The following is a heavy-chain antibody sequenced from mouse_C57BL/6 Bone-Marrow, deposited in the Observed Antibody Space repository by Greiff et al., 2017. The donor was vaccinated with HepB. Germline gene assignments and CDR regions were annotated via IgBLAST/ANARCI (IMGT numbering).Heavy chain of an antibody. CDR2: INPYNGGT. V-gene: IGHV1-19*01. CDR3: ARSRWLLRGAWFAY. J-gene: IGHJ3*01. CDR1: GYTFTDYY. Sequence: VQLKESGPVLVKPGASVKMSCKASGYTFTDYYMNWVKQSHGKSLEWIGVINPYNGGTSYNQKFKGKATLTVDKSSSTAYMELNSLTSEDSAVYYCARSRWLLRGAWFAYWGQGTLVTVSA. D-gene: IGHD2-3*01.